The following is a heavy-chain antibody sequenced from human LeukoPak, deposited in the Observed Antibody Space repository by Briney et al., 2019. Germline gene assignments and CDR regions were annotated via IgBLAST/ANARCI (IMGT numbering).Heavy chain of an antibody. V-gene: IGHV4-4*09. CDR1: GGSFISYY. J-gene: IGHJ5*02. Sequence: SETRSLTCTVSGGSFISYYWSWIRQPPGKGLEWIGYIYTSGTTGYNPSLKSRVTMSVDTSKNQFSLKLSSVTAADTAVYYCARHHLAPSNWFDPWGQGTLVTVSS. CDR2: IYTSGTT. CDR3: ARHHLAPSNWFDP.